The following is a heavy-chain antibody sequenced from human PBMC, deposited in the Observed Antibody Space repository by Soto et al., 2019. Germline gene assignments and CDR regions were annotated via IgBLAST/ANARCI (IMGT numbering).Heavy chain of an antibody. CDR1: GFSISSQS. V-gene: IGHV3-48*02. J-gene: IGHJ4*02. D-gene: IGHD2-15*01. CDR3: ASVAVVAPN. Sequence: EAHLVESGGGSVQPGGSLRLSSVVSGFSISSQSLNWVRQAPGQGLEWVSYISSSGKTVYYADSVKGRFTISRDDAKNSVYLQMNSLRDEDTAVYYCASVAVVAPNWGQGTLVTVSS. CDR2: ISSSGKTV.